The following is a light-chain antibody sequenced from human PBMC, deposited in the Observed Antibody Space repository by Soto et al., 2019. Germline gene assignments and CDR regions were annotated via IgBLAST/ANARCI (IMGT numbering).Light chain of an antibody. CDR1: QDIDTC. Sequence: EIVLTQSPVTLSSSPGETVTLSCRASQDIDTCLAWYQQRPGQAPRLLIYDSSERATDVPGRFSGSGSGTDFTLTISSLESDDFAVYYCQQRSSWPLAFGQGTRLDI. V-gene: IGKV3-11*01. J-gene: IGKJ5*01. CDR3: QQRSSWPLA. CDR2: DSS.